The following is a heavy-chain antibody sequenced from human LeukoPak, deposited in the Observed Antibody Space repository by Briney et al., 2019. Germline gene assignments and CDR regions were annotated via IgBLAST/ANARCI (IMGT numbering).Heavy chain of an antibody. Sequence: ASVKVSCKASGYTFTSYGTSWVRQAPGQGLEWMGWISAYNGNTNYAQKLQGRVTMTTDTSTSTAYMELRSLRSDDTAVYYCARDGGNSRRVPVGDFDYWGQGTLVTVSS. CDR1: GYTFTSYG. CDR2: ISAYNGNT. D-gene: IGHD4-23*01. V-gene: IGHV1-18*01. J-gene: IGHJ4*02. CDR3: ARDGGNSRRVPVGDFDY.